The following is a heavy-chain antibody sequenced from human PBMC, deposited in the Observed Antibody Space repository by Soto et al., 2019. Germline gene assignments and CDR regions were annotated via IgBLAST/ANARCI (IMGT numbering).Heavy chain of an antibody. CDR3: ARDRGIAARQYYYYYMDV. CDR1: GYTFTSYA. Sequence: ASVKVSCKASGYTFTSYAMQWVRQAPGQRLEWMGWINAGNGNTKYSQKFQGSVTITRDTSASTAYMELSSLRSEDTAVYYCARDRGIAARQYYYYYMDVWGKGTTVTVSS. D-gene: IGHD6-6*01. CDR2: INAGNGNT. V-gene: IGHV1-3*01. J-gene: IGHJ6*03.